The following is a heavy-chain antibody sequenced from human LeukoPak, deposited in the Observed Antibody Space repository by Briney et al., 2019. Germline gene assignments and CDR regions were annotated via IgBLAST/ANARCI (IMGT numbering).Heavy chain of an antibody. J-gene: IGHJ4*02. CDR2: INHSGST. Sequence: SETLSLTCAVYGGSFSGYYWGWIRQPPGKGLEWIGEINHSGSTNYNPSLKSRVTISVDTSKNQFSLKLSSVTAADTAVYYCARGDSGWSPIDYWGQGTLVTVSS. D-gene: IGHD6-19*01. CDR1: GGSFSGYY. CDR3: ARGDSGWSPIDY. V-gene: IGHV4-34*01.